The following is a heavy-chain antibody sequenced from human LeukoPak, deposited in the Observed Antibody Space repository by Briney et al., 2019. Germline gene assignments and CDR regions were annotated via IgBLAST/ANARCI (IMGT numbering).Heavy chain of an antibody. D-gene: IGHD3-22*01. CDR3: AKGPSPHDSSGIKPFDY. Sequence: GGSLRLSCAASGFTFSSYDMSWVRQAPGKGLEWVSAISGSGGSTYYADSVKGRFTISRDNSKNTLYLQMNSLRAEDTAVYYCAKGPSPHDSSGIKPFDYWGQGTLVTVSS. J-gene: IGHJ4*02. CDR2: ISGSGGST. CDR1: GFTFSSYD. V-gene: IGHV3-23*01.